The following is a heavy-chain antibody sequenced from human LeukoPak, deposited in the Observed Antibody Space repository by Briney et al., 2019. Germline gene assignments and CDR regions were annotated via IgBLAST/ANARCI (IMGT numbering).Heavy chain of an antibody. CDR3: ARTHFSSWYGYYYYYYMDV. Sequence: ASVKVSCKASGYTFTGYYMHWVRQAPGQGLEWMGGIIPIFGTANYAQKFQGRVTITADEFTSTAYMELSSLRSEDTAVYYCARTHFSSWYGYYYYYYMDVWGKGTTVTISS. CDR2: IIPIFGTA. V-gene: IGHV1-69*13. J-gene: IGHJ6*03. CDR1: GYTFTGYY. D-gene: IGHD6-13*01.